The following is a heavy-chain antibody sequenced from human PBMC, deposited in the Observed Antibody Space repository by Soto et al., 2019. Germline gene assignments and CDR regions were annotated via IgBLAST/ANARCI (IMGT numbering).Heavy chain of an antibody. CDR3: AIHPGITIFGVVIHEEYFDY. V-gene: IGHV3-23*01. CDR1: GFTFSSYA. D-gene: IGHD3-3*01. Sequence: GGSLRLSCAASGFTFSSYAMSWVRQAPGKGLEWVSAISGSGGSTYYADSVKGRFTISRDNSKNTLYLQMNSLRAEDTAVYYCAIHPGITIFGVVIHEEYFDYWGQGTLVTVSS. J-gene: IGHJ4*02. CDR2: ISGSGGST.